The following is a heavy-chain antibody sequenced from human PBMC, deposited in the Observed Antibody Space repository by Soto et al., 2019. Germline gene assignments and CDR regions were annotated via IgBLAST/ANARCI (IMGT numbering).Heavy chain of an antibody. CDR3: ARDGDGNSLAY. CDR1: GGTFTTYT. V-gene: IGHV1-69*01. D-gene: IGHD7-27*01. Sequence: QVQLVQSGPEVKKPGSSVKVSCKSSGGTFTTYTFSWVRQAPGQGLEWMAGIIPIFGASKSAQKYQDRVAITTDESTRTIYLALRRLRSDDTAVYYCARDGDGNSLAYWGQGTLVTVSS. J-gene: IGHJ4*02. CDR2: IIPIFGAS.